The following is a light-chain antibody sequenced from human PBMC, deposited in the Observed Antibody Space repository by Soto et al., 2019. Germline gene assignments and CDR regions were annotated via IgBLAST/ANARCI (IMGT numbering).Light chain of an antibody. CDR3: QQRSTWPWT. Sequence: EIVLTQSPGTLSLAPGERATLSCRASQSVSSSYLAWYQQKPGQAPRLLIYGASTRATGIPARFSGSGSGTDFTLTISSLEPEDFAVYYCQQRSTWPWTFGQGTKVDIK. CDR2: GAS. CDR1: QSVSSSY. V-gene: IGKV3D-20*02. J-gene: IGKJ1*01.